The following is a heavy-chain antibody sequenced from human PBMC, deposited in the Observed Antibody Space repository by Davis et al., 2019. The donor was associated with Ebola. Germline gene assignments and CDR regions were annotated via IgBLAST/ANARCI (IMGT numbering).Heavy chain of an antibody. J-gene: IGHJ5*01. CDR1: GFTFSSYA. D-gene: IGHD2-15*01. CDR2: ISDSGGST. CDR3: AQDGRYCSGGNCPQDS. Sequence: GESLKISCAASGFTFSSYAMIWVRQAPGKGLEWVSGISDSGGSTYYADSVKGRFTISRDNSKNTLYLQMNSLRAEDTAIYYCAQDGRYCSGGNCPQDSWGQGTLVTVSS. V-gene: IGHV3-23*01.